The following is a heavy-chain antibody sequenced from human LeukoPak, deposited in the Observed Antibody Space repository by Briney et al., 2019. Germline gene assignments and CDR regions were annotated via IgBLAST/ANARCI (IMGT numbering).Heavy chain of an antibody. Sequence: EASVKVSCKASGGTFSSYAISWVRQAPGQGLEWMGIINPSGGSTSYAQKFQGRVTMTRDTSTSTVYMELSSLRSEATAVYYCARDVSPYSGSYFDYWGQGTLVTVSS. D-gene: IGHD1-26*01. CDR2: INPSGGST. CDR3: ARDVSPYSGSYFDY. CDR1: GGTFSSYA. V-gene: IGHV1-46*01. J-gene: IGHJ4*02.